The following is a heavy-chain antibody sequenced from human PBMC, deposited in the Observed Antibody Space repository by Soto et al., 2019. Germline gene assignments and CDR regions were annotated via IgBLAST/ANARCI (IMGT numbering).Heavy chain of an antibody. CDR1: GYTFTSYG. J-gene: IGHJ5*02. D-gene: IGHD6-13*01. CDR2: ISAYNGNT. CDR3: ARFEIWGGEQQLGRGNWFDP. V-gene: IGHV1-18*01. Sequence: AASVKVSCKASGYTFTSYGISWVRQAPGQGLEWMGWISAYNGNTNYAQKLQGRVTMTTDTSTSTAYMELRSLRSDDTAVYYCARFEIWGGEQQLGRGNWFDPWGQGTLVTVSS.